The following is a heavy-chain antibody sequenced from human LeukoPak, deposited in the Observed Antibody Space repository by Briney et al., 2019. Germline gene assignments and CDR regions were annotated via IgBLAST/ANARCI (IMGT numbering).Heavy chain of an antibody. J-gene: IGHJ5*02. CDR2: INHSGST. D-gene: IGHD2-15*01. CDR1: GGSFSGYF. Sequence: PSETLSLTCDVYGGSFSGYFWSWIRQPPGKGLEWIGEINHSGSTNHNPSLKSRVTISVDTSKNQFSLKLSSVTAADTAVYYCARGGCSGGSCHGWFDPWGQGTLVTVS. CDR3: ARGGCSGGSCHGWFDP. V-gene: IGHV4-34*01.